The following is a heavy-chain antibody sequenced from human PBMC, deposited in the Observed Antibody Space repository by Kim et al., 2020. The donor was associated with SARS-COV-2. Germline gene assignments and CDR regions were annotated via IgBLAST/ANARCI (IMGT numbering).Heavy chain of an antibody. D-gene: IGHD2-15*01. CDR3: SASRSGGGCYQNFYY. V-gene: IGHV3-53*01. Sequence: GGSLRLSCAASGFTVSSYYMSWVRQAPGKGLEWVSVIYSGGSTYYSAAAKNRLTTTCRNSNNTLYLQKNNMMTEDKTADYYSASRSGGGCYQNFYYGG. CDR2: IYSGGST. J-gene: IGHJ4*01. CDR1: GFTVSSYY.